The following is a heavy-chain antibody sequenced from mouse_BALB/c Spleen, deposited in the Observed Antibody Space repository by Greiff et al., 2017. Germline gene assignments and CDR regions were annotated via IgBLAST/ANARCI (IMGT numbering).Heavy chain of an antibody. D-gene: IGHD2-1*01. J-gene: IGHJ4*01. CDR2: ISCYNGAT. CDR3: ERSEDGNYDYAMDY. Sequence: LVKTGASVKISCKASGYSFTGYYMHWVKQSHGKSLEWIGYISCYNGATSYNQKFKGKATFTVDTSSSTAYMQFNSLTSEDSAVYYCERSEDGNYDYAMDYWGQGTSVTVSS. CDR1: GYSFTGYY. V-gene: IGHV1S34*01.